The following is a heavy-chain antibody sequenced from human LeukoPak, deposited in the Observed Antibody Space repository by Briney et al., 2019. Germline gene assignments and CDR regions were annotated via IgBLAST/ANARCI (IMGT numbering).Heavy chain of an antibody. V-gene: IGHV3-23*01. D-gene: IGHD3-9*01. J-gene: IGHJ4*02. CDR3: AKDRYDILTAPYYFDY. CDR1: GFTFSSYA. CDR2: ISGSGGST. Sequence: PGGSLRLSCAASGFTFSSYAMSWVRQAPGKGLELVSAISGSGGSTYYADSVKGRFTISRDNSKNTLYPQMNSLRAEDTAVYYCAKDRYDILTAPYYFDYWGQGTLVTVSS.